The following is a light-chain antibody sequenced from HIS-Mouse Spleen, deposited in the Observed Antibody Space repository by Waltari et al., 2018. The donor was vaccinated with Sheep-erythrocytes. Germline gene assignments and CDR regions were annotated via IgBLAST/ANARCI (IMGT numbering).Light chain of an antibody. V-gene: IGKV3-11*01. Sequence: EIVLTQSPATLSLSPGESATLSCRASQIVSSYLAWYQQKPGQAPRLLIYDASNRATGIPARFSGSGSGTDFTLTISSLEPEDFAVYYCQQRSNWYTFGQGTKLEIK. CDR1: QIVSSY. CDR3: QQRSNWYT. CDR2: DAS. J-gene: IGKJ2*01.